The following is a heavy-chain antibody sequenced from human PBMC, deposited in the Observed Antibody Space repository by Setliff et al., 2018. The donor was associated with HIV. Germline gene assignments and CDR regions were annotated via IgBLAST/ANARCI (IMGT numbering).Heavy chain of an antibody. Sequence: GGSLRLSCAASGFTFSSYFMHWVRQAPGKGLEWVSVISYDGSRISYADSVKGRFTISRDNAENSLYLQMNSLTAEDTAVYYCARALSYSGWRTQYFDCWGQGTLVTV. D-gene: IGHD6-19*01. J-gene: IGHJ4*02. V-gene: IGHV3-30*07. CDR2: ISYDGSRI. CDR1: GFTFSSYF. CDR3: ARALSYSGWRTQYFDC.